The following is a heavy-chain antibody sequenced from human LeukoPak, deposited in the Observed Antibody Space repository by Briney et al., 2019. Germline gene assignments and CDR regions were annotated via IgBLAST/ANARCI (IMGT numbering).Heavy chain of an antibody. CDR2: ISGSGGST. V-gene: IGHV3-23*01. Sequence: GGTLRLSCAASGFTFSSYAMSWVRQAPGKGLEWVSAISGSGGSTYYADSVKGRFTISRDNSKNTLYLQMNSLRTEDTAVYFCAKSAYDYVWGSYRYFDYWGQGTLVTVSS. J-gene: IGHJ4*02. CDR1: GFTFSSYA. CDR3: AKSAYDYVWGSYRYFDY. D-gene: IGHD3-16*02.